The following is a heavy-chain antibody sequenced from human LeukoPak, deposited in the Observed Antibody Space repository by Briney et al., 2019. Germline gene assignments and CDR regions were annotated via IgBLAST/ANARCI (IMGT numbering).Heavy chain of an antibody. D-gene: IGHD3-10*01. CDR3: ARVTRTMVRGVIKNYYYYGMDV. CDR1: GYTFTSYD. J-gene: IGHJ6*02. V-gene: IGHV1-8*01. CDR2: MNPNSGNT. Sequence: ASVKVSCKASGYTFTSYDTNWVRQATGQGLEWMGWMNPNSGNTGYAQKFQGRVTLTRNTSISTAYMELSSLRSEDTAVYYCARVTRTMVRGVIKNYYYYGMDVWGQGTTVTVSS.